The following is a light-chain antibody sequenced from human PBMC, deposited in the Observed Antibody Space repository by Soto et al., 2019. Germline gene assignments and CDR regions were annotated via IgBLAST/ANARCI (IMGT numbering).Light chain of an antibody. CDR3: QQYDNWPPWT. CDR1: QSVSSN. V-gene: IGKV3-15*01. CDR2: GAH. Sequence: EIVMTQSPATLSVSPGERATLSCRASQSVSSNLAWYQQRPGQAPSILIYGAHTRATGTTSRFSGSWSGTEFTLTIGSLQSGDFAVYYCQQYDNWPPWTFGQGTKVVIK. J-gene: IGKJ1*01.